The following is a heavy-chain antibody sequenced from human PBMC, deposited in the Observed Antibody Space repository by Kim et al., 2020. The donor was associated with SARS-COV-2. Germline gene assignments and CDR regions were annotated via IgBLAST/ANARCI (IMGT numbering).Heavy chain of an antibody. Sequence: GGSLRLSCAASGFSFSDYYMTWIRQAPGKGLEWVAYINSDGSSTDYADSVNGRFTISRDSAKRSVSLQMNSLTPEDTAVYYGVREPSNCGQGTLVTVSS. CDR3: VREPSN. CDR1: GFSFSDYY. V-gene: IGHV3-11*01. CDR2: INSDGSST. J-gene: IGHJ4*02.